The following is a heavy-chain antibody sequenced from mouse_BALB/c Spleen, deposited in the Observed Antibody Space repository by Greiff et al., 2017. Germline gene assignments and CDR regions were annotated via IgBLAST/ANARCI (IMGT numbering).Heavy chain of an antibody. D-gene: IGHD2-4*01. Sequence: EVQLMESGPGLAKPSQSLSLTCTVTGYSITSDYAWNWIRQFPGNKLEWMCYISYSGSTSYNPSLKSRISITRDTSKNQFFLQLKSVTTEDTATYYCESGENYYDSNGAWFAYWGQGTLVTVSA. J-gene: IGHJ3*01. CDR1: GYSITSDYA. V-gene: IGHV3-2*02. CDR2: ISYSGST. CDR3: ESGENYYDSNGAWFAY.